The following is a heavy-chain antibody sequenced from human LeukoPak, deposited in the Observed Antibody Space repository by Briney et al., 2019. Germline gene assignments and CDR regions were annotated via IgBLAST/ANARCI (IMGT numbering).Heavy chain of an antibody. Sequence: SETLSLTCTVSGGSISSYYWSWIQQPPGKGLEWIGYIYYSGSTNYNPSLKSRVTISVDTSKNQFSLKLSSVTAADTAVYYCAREGATFDPWGQGTLVTVSS. CDR1: GGSISSYY. V-gene: IGHV4-59*01. CDR3: AREGATFDP. CDR2: IYYSGST. D-gene: IGHD1-26*01. J-gene: IGHJ5*02.